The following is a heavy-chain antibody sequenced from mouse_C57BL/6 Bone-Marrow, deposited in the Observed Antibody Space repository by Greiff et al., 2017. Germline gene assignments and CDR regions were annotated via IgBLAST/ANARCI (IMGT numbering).Heavy chain of an antibody. Sequence: QVQLQQPGAELVKPGASVKLSCKASGYTFTSYWMQWVKQRPGQGLEWIGEIDPSDSYTNYNHKFKGKATLTVDTSSSTAYMQLSSLTYEDSAVYDCAYGNCVGFAYGGQGTLVTVSA. D-gene: IGHD2-1*01. CDR3: AYGNCVGFAY. CDR1: GYTFTSYW. CDR2: IDPSDSYT. J-gene: IGHJ3*01. V-gene: IGHV1-50*01.